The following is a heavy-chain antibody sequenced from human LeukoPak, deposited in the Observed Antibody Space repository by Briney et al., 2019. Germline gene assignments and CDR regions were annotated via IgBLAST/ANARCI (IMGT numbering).Heavy chain of an antibody. V-gene: IGHV3-30*18. CDR3: AKLTFDI. CDR2: ISYDGSNK. Sequence: GGSLRLSCGASGFTFSSYGMYWVRQAPGKGLEWVAGISYDGSNKHYADSVKGRFTISRDNSKNTLYLQMSSLRAEDTAVYYCAKLTFDIWGQGTVVTVSS. J-gene: IGHJ3*02. CDR1: GFTFSSYG.